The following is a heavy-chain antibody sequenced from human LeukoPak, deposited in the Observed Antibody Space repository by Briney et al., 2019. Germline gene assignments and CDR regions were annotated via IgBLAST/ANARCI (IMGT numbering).Heavy chain of an antibody. CDR1: GGSFSGYY. J-gene: IGHJ5*02. CDR2: IYYSGST. D-gene: IGHD6-13*01. Sequence: PSETLSLTCAVYGGSFSGYYWSWIRQPPGKGLEWIGYIYYSGSTNYNPSLKSRVTISVDTSKNQFSLKLSSVTAADTAVYYCASSGAAAAHSYNWFDPWGQGTLVTVSS. CDR3: ASSGAAAAHSYNWFDP. V-gene: IGHV4-59*01.